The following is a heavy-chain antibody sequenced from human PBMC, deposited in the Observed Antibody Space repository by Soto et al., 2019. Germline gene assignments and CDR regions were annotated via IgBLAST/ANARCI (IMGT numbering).Heavy chain of an antibody. Sequence: QVQLVQSGAEVKKPGASVKVSCKASGCTFTSYDINWVRQATGQGLEWMGWMNPNSANTGYAHKFQGRVTMTRNTSIRTAYMKLSSRRSEDTAVYSCAREGVRGMDVWGQGTMVTVSS. J-gene: IGHJ6*02. CDR1: GCTFTSYD. D-gene: IGHD3-16*01. CDR3: AREGVRGMDV. CDR2: MNPNSANT. V-gene: IGHV1-8*01.